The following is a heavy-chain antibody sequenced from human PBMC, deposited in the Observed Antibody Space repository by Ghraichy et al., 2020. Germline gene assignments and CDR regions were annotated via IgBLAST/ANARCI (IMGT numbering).Heavy chain of an antibody. CDR1: GGSISSDDYY. J-gene: IGHJ4*02. D-gene: IGHD3-22*01. Sequence: SLTCTVSGGSISSDDYYWSWIRQPPGKGLEWIGHIYHSGSTYYNPSLKSRVTISVEKPKNQFSLKLSSVTAADTAVYYCARDLIFYDSGGYYPAYFDYWGQGILVTVSS. CDR3: ARDLIFYDSGGYYPAYFDY. V-gene: IGHV4-30-4*01. CDR2: IYHSGST.